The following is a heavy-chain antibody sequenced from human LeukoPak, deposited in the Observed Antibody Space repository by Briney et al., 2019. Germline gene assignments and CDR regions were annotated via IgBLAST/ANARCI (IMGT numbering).Heavy chain of an antibody. CDR3: AREWELIDY. CDR1: GGSISSYY. CDR2: IYYSGST. Sequence: PSETLSLTCTVSGGSISSYYWSWIRRPPGKGLEWIGYIYYSGSTNYNPSLKSRVTISVDTSKNQFSLKLSSVTAADTAVYYCAREWELIDYWGQGTLVTVSS. J-gene: IGHJ4*02. V-gene: IGHV4-59*01. D-gene: IGHD1-26*01.